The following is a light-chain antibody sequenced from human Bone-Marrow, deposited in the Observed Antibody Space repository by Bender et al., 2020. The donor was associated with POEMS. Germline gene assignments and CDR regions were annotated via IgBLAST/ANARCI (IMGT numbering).Light chain of an antibody. CDR3: AVWDDSLNGWV. V-gene: IGLV1-44*01. Sequence: QSVLTQPPSASGTPGQRVTISCSGGSSNIGAHAVNWYQHLPGTAPELFIYSSHRRPSEVPDRFSGSRSGTSASLAISGLQAGDEADYYCAVWDDSLNGWVFGGGTKLTVL. CDR1: SSNIGAHA. J-gene: IGLJ3*02. CDR2: SSH.